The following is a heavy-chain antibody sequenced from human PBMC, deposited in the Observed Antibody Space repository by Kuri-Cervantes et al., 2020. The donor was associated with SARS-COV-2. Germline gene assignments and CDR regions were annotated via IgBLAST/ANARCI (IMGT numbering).Heavy chain of an antibody. D-gene: IGHD6-19*01. CDR3: ARRRIAVAGAEGAYFDY. CDR2: IIPIFGIA. Sequence: SVKVSCKASGGTFSSYAISWVRQAPGQGLEWMGGIIPIFGIANYAQKFQGRVTITADKSTSTAYMELSSLRSEDTAVYYCARRRIAVAGAEGAYFDYWGQGTLVTVSS. V-gene: IGHV1-69*10. CDR1: GGTFSSYA. J-gene: IGHJ4*02.